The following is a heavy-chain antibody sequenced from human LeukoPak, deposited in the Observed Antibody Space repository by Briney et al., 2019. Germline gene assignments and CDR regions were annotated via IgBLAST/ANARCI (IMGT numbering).Heavy chain of an antibody. Sequence: SQTLSLTCTVSGGSMSSSSYYWGWIRQPPGKGLEWIGSIYCSGSTYYNPSLKSRVTISVDTSKNQFSLKLSSVTAADTAVYYCARDGDWSAFDYWGQGTLVTVSS. CDR2: IYCSGST. J-gene: IGHJ4*02. CDR1: GGSMSSSSYY. CDR3: ARDGDWSAFDY. D-gene: IGHD3-9*01. V-gene: IGHV4-39*07.